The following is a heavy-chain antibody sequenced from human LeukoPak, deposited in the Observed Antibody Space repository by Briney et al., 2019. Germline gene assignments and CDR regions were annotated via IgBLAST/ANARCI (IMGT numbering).Heavy chain of an antibody. J-gene: IGHJ4*02. V-gene: IGHV3-21*01. CDR1: GFTFSSYA. Sequence: GGSLRLSCAASGFTFSSYAMSWVRQAPGKGLEWVSSISSSSSYIYYADSVKGRFTISRDNAKNSLYLQMNSLRAEDTAVYYCARGGYGDYAGDFDYWGQGTLVTVSS. CDR2: ISSSSSYI. D-gene: IGHD4-17*01. CDR3: ARGGYGDYAGDFDY.